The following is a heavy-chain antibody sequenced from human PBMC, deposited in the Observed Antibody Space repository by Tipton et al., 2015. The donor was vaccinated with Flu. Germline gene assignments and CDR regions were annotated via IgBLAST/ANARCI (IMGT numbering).Heavy chain of an antibody. V-gene: IGHV4-59*08. CDR1: GGSISSSY. Sequence: GLVKPSETLSLTCTVSGGSISSSYWSWIRQPPGKGLEWIGYLYYSGSTNYNPSLKSRVTISVDTSKNQFSRKLSSVTAADTAAYYCARGDGYNFDYWGQGTLVTVSS. CDR3: ARGDGYNFDY. J-gene: IGHJ4*02. D-gene: IGHD5-24*01. CDR2: LYYSGST.